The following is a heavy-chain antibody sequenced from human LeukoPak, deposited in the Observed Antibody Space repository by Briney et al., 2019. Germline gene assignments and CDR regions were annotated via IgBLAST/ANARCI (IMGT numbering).Heavy chain of an antibody. CDR3: ARGYCSSTSCQYYSDY. CDR2: INAGNGDT. CDR1: GYTFTGYA. J-gene: IGHJ4*02. D-gene: IGHD2-2*01. Sequence: ASVKVSCKASGYTFTGYAMHWVRQAPGQRLKWMGWINAGNGDTKYSQKFQGRVTITRDTSASTAYMELSSLRSEDTAVYYCARGYCSSTSCQYYSDYWGQGTLVTVSS. V-gene: IGHV1-3*01.